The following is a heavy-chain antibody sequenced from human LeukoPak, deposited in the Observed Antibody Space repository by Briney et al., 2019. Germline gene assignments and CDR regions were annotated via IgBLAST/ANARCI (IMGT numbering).Heavy chain of an antibody. V-gene: IGHV4-59*12. CDR3: ATSYYDSSGYYDY. D-gene: IGHD3-22*01. J-gene: IGHJ4*02. Sequence: SETLSLTCTVSGDSISIYYWSWLRQPPGKGLEWIGYIYNSGSTNYNPSLKSRVTISVDTSKNQFSLKLSSVTAADTAVYYCATSYYDSSGYYDYWGQGTLVTVSS. CDR1: GDSISIYY. CDR2: IYNSGST.